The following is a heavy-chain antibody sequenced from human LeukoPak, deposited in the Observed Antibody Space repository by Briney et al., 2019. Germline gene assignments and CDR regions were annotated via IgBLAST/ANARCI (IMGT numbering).Heavy chain of an antibody. Sequence: GGSLRLSCAASGFTFSSYSMNWVRQAPGKGLEWVSYISSSSSTIYYAVSVKGRFTISRDNAKNSLYLQMNSLRAEDTAVYYCAVVPAAIHWFDPWGQGTLVTVSS. CDR3: AVVPAAIHWFDP. CDR2: ISSSSSTI. V-gene: IGHV3-48*01. CDR1: GFTFSSYS. D-gene: IGHD2-2*01. J-gene: IGHJ5*02.